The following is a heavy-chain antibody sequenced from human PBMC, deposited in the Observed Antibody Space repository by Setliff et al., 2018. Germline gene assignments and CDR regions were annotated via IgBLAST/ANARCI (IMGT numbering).Heavy chain of an antibody. V-gene: IGHV4-34*01. J-gene: IGHJ4*02. CDR1: GGSFSYYY. CDR3: ARGRSNFWGYYFDY. D-gene: IGHD3-3*01. CDR2: RGPNGST. Sequence: SETLSLTCAVSGGSFSYYYWSWVCQSPGRGLEWIGRRGPNGSTNYNPSLGSRATISVDTSKNQFPLKLSSVTAADTAVYCCARGRSNFWGYYFDYWGQGTLVTVSS.